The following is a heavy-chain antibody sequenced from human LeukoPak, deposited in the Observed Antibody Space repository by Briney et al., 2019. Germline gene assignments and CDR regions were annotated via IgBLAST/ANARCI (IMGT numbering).Heavy chain of an antibody. Sequence: ASVKVSCKVSGYTLTELSMHWVRQAPGKGFEWMGRFDPEKGETIYAQKFQGRVTMTEDTSTDTAYMELSSLRSEDTALYYCARVQLVDYYYYSYMDVWGKGTTVTVSS. CDR1: GYTLTELS. V-gene: IGHV1-24*01. CDR2: FDPEKGET. CDR3: ARVQLVDYYYYSYMDV. D-gene: IGHD6-6*01. J-gene: IGHJ6*03.